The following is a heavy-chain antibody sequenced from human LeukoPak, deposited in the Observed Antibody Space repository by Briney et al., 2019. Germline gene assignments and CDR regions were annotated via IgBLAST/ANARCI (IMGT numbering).Heavy chain of an antibody. D-gene: IGHD4-23*01. J-gene: IGHJ4*02. V-gene: IGHV1-69*04. CDR1: GGTFSSYA. CDR3: ARGPAYHDYGGNSGDFDY. Sequence: GASVKVSCKASGGTFSSYAISWVRQAPGQGLEWMGRIIPILGIANYAQKFQGRVTITADKSTSTAYMELSSLRSEDTAVYYCARGPAYHDYGGNSGDFDYWGQGTLVTVSS. CDR2: IIPILGIA.